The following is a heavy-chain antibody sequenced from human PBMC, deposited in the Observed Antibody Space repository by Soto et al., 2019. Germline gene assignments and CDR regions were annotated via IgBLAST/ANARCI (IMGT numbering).Heavy chain of an antibody. J-gene: IGHJ3*02. CDR3: ARDFDWSFDI. CDR2: ISGSSRTI. V-gene: IGHV3-48*01. D-gene: IGHD3-9*01. CDR1: GFSFSTYS. Sequence: ESGGDLVQPGGSLRLSCAASGFSFSTYSMNWVRQAPGKGLEWVSFISGSSRTIDYVDSVKGRFTISRDNAKNSLYLQMSSLRAEDTAVYYCARDFDWSFDIWGQGTMVTVSS.